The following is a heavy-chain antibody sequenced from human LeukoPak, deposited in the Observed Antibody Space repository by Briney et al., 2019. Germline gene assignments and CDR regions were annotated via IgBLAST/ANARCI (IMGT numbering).Heavy chain of an antibody. V-gene: IGHV3-21*01. D-gene: IGHD1-14*01. Sequence: GGSLRLSCVASGFTFSSYNMTWVRQAPGKGLEWVSSISSSSSGIYYADSVKGRFTISRDNAKNSLYLQMNNLRAEDTAVFYCARVLDPEDVWGKGTTVTVSS. CDR3: ARVLDPEDV. CDR2: ISSSSSGI. J-gene: IGHJ6*04. CDR1: GFTFSSYN.